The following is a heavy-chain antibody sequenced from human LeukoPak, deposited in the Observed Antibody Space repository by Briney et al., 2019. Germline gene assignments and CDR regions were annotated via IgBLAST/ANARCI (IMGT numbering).Heavy chain of an antibody. Sequence: GASVKVSCKASGYTFTGYYIHLMRQAPGQGLEWMGRITPNSGDTNYAQKFQGRVTMTRDTSISTAYMELSSLTSDDTAVYYCARDRVGAINPDYWGQGTLVTVSS. CDR2: ITPNSGDT. V-gene: IGHV1-2*06. D-gene: IGHD3-16*01. CDR3: ARDRVGAINPDY. CDR1: GYTFTGYY. J-gene: IGHJ4*02.